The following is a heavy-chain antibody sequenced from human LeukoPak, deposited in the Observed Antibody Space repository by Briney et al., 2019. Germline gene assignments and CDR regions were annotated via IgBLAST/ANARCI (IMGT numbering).Heavy chain of an antibody. D-gene: IGHD4-17*01. CDR1: GASISSSY. V-gene: IGHV4-4*07. CDR3: ARNRDYGDGAFVY. J-gene: IGHJ4*02. CDR2: IYTSGST. Sequence: SETLSLTCTVSGASISSSYWSWIRQPAGKGLDWIGRIYTSGSTNYNPSLKSRVTMSVDTSKNQFSLKLSSVTAADTAVYYCARNRDYGDGAFVYWGQGTLVTVSS.